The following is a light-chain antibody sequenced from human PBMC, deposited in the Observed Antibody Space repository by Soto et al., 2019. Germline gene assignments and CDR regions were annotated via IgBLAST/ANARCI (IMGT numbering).Light chain of an antibody. Sequence: EIVLTQSPGTLSLSPGERATLSCRASQSVSSSYLAWYQQKPGQAPRLLIYGASGRATGIPDRFSGSGSGTDFTLTISRLEPEDFAVYYCQQYGSSPMYTFGQ. J-gene: IGKJ2*01. CDR1: QSVSSSY. CDR3: QQYGSSPMYT. V-gene: IGKV3-20*01. CDR2: GAS.